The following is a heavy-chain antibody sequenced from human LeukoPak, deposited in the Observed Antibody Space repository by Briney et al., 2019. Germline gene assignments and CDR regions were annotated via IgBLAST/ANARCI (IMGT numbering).Heavy chain of an antibody. D-gene: IGHD6-13*01. J-gene: IGHJ4*02. CDR2: ISYDGSNK. Sequence: PGGSPRLSCAASGFTFSSYAMHWVRQAPGKGLEWVAVISYDGSNKYYADSVKGRFTISRDNSKNTLYLQMNSLRAEDTAVYYCARVALGYLDYWGQGTLVTVSS. CDR1: GFTFSSYA. CDR3: ARVALGYLDY. V-gene: IGHV3-30-3*01.